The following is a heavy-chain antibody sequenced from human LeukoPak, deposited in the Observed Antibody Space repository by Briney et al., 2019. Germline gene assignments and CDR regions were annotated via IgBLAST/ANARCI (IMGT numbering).Heavy chain of an antibody. CDR2: IYSGGST. CDR1: GFTFSSYG. V-gene: IGHV3-66*01. J-gene: IGHJ4*02. D-gene: IGHD6-19*01. Sequence: GGSLRLSCAASGFTFSSYGMHWVRQAPGKGLEWVSVIYSGGSTYYADSVKGRFTISRDNSKNTLYLQMNSLRAEDTAVYYCARSFIAVAAPFDYWGQGTLVTVSS. CDR3: ARSFIAVAAPFDY.